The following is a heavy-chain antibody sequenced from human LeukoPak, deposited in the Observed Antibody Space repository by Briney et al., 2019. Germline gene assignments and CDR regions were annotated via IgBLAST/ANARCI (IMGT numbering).Heavy chain of an antibody. CDR2: MNPNSGNT. CDR3: ARGSGHYDILTGYYTNNWFDP. D-gene: IGHD3-9*01. CDR1: GYTFTSYD. J-gene: IGHJ5*02. V-gene: IGHV1-8*01. Sequence: ASVKVSCKASGYTFTSYDINWVRQATGQGLEWMGWMNPNSGNTGYAQKFQGRVTMTRNTSISTAYMELSSLRSEDTAVYYCARGSGHYDILTGYYTNNWFDPWGQGTLVTVSS.